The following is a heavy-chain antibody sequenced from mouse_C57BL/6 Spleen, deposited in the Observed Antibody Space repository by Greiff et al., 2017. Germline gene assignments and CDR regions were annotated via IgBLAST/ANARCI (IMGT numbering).Heavy chain of an antibody. V-gene: IGHV1-42*01. J-gene: IGHJ2*01. D-gene: IGHD1-1*01. CDR3: ARTVVATGYFDY. Sequence: EVQLQQSGPELVKPGASVKISCKASGYSFTGYYMNWVKQSPEKSLEWIGEINPSTGGTTYNQKFKAKATLTVDKSSSTAYMQLKSLTSEDSAVYYCARTVVATGYFDYWGQGTTLTVSS. CDR1: GYSFTGYY. CDR2: INPSTGGT.